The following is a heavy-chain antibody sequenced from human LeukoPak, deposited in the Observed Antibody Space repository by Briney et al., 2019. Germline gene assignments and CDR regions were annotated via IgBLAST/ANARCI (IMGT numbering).Heavy chain of an antibody. CDR1: GGSFSGYY. Sequence: SETLSLTCAVYGGSFSGYYWSWIRQPPGKGLEWIGEINHSGSTNYNPSLKSRVTISVDTSKNQFSLKLSSVTAVDTAVYYCARGAYSSSWYFLYSGQTYYFDYWGQGTLDTVSS. CDR2: INHSGST. V-gene: IGHV4-34*01. J-gene: IGHJ4*02. CDR3: ARGAYSSSWYFLYSGQTYYFDY. D-gene: IGHD6-13*01.